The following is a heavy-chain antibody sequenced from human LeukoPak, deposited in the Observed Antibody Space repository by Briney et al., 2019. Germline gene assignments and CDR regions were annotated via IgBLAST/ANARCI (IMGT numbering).Heavy chain of an antibody. J-gene: IGHJ3*02. D-gene: IGHD3-22*01. CDR2: IYHSGST. V-gene: IGHV4-4*02. CDR1: GGSISSSNW. CDR3: ARKTYDSSGLVPHPGVFDI. Sequence: SETLSLTCAVSGGSISSSNWWSWVRQPPGKGLEWTGEIYHSGSTNYNPSLKSRVTISVDKSKNQFSLKLSSVTAADTAVYYCARKTYDSSGLVPHPGVFDIWGQGTMVTVSS.